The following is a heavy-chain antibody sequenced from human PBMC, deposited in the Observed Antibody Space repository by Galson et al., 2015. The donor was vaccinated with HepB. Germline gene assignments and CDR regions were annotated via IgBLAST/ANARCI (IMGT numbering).Heavy chain of an antibody. CDR1: GSTFSDYW. V-gene: IGHV3-74*01. D-gene: IGHD6-19*01. Sequence: SLRLSCAASGSTFSDYWMHWVRQAPGKGLLWVSYISADGTRTKYADSVKGRFTISRDNAKNTVYLQMNSLRAEDTAVYYCAREFAFGCGSYSNWGQGSLVTVSS. CDR3: AREFAFGCGSYSN. J-gene: IGHJ4*02. CDR2: ISADGTRT.